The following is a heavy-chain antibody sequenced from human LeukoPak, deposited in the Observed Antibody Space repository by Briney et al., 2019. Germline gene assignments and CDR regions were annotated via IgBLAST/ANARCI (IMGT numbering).Heavy chain of an antibody. CDR3: ARGYRSSWNIFGY. CDR2: IYYSGST. V-gene: IGHV4-59*01. D-gene: IGHD6-13*01. J-gene: IGHJ4*02. Sequence: PSETLSLTCTVSGGSISSYYWSWIRQPPGKGLEWIGYIYYSGSTNYNPSLKSRVTISVDTSKNQFSLKLSSVTAADTAVYYCARGYRSSWNIFGYWGQGTLVTVSS. CDR1: GGSISSYY.